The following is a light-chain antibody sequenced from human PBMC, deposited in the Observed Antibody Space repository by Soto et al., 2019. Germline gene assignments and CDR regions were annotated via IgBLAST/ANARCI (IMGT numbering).Light chain of an antibody. J-gene: IGKJ4*01. CDR2: AAS. CDR3: QQSHSVPRT. Sequence: DILMTQSPSSLSASVRDRVTITCRASQSISTYIDWFQQKPGKAPKLLISAASTLQSGVPSRFSGGGSGTDFTLTITSLQPEDFATYYCQQSHSVPRTFGGGTKVEIK. V-gene: IGKV1-39*01. CDR1: QSISTY.